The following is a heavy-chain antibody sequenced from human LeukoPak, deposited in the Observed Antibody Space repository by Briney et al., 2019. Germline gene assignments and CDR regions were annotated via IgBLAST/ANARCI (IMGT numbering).Heavy chain of an antibody. CDR1: GFTFSSYE. D-gene: IGHD2-15*01. CDR3: ARDDCSGGSCYSYSGMDV. J-gene: IGHJ6*04. Sequence: PGGSLRLSCAASGFTFSSYEMNWVRQAPGKGLEWVSYISSSGSTIYYADSVKGRFTISRDNAKNSLYLQMNSLRAEDTAVYYCARDDCSGGSCYSYSGMDVWGKGTTVTVSS. V-gene: IGHV3-48*03. CDR2: ISSSGSTI.